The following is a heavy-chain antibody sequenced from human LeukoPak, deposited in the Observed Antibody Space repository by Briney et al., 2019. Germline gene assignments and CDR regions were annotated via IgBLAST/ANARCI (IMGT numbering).Heavy chain of an antibody. D-gene: IGHD3-10*01. CDR2: IYGGGST. J-gene: IGHJ4*02. V-gene: IGHV3-66*01. CDR3: ARGSNYGINYFDY. Sequence: GGSLRLSCAASGFTVSSNYMSWVRQAPGKGLEWVSVIYGGGSTYHADSVKGRFTISRDTSKNTLYLQMNSLRAEDTAVYYCARGSNYGINYFDYWGQGTLVTVPS. CDR1: GFTVSSNY.